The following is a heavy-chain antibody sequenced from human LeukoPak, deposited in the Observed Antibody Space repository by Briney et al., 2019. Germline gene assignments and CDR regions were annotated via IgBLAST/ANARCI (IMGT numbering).Heavy chain of an antibody. CDR2: IIPIFGTA. CDR1: GGTFSSYA. J-gene: IGHJ6*02. V-gene: IGHV1-69*13. Sequence: SVKVSCKASGGTFSSYAISWVRQAPGQGLEWMGGIIPIFGTANYAQKFQGRVTITADESTSTAYMELSSLRSEDTAVYYCARDHSYYYYSMDVWGQGTTVTVSS. CDR3: ARDHSYYYYSMDV.